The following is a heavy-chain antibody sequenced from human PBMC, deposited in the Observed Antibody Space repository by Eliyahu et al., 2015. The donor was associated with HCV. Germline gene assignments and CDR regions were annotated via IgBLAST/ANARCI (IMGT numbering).Heavy chain of an antibody. V-gene: IGHV1-18*01. J-gene: IGHJ4*02. CDR1: GYTFTSXG. CDR2: ISAYNGNT. Sequence: QVQLVQSGAEVKKPGASVKVSCKASGYTFTSXGXSWVRXAPGQGLEWMGWISAYNGNTNYAQKLQGRVTMTTDISTSTAYMELRSLRSDDTAVYYCARDEVYSSSWYGPDYWGQGTLVTVSS. CDR3: ARDEVYSSSWYGPDY. D-gene: IGHD6-13*01.